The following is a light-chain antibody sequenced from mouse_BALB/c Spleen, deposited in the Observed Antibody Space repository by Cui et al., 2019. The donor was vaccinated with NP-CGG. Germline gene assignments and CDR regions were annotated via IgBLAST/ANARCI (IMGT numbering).Light chain of an antibody. CDR1: TGAVTHSNY. CDR3: ALWYSNHWV. CDR2: GTN. V-gene: IGLV1*01. J-gene: IGLJ1*01. Sequence: QAVVTQESALTTSPGETVTLTCRSNTGAVTHSNYANWVQEKPDHLFTGLIGGTNNRTPGVPARFSGYLIGDKAALTITGAQTEDEAIYFCALWYSNHWVFGGGTKLTVL.